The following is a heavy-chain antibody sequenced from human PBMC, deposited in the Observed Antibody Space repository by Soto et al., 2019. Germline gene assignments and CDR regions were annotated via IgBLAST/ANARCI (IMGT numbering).Heavy chain of an antibody. V-gene: IGHV1-24*01. J-gene: IGHJ6*02. CDR2: FDPEDGET. CDR1: GYTLTELS. D-gene: IGHD1-20*01. Sequence: GASVKVSCKVSGYTLTELSMHWVRQAPGKGLEWMGGFDPEDGETIYAQKFQGRVTMTEDTSTDTAYMELGSLRSEDTAVYYCATTLQFRYNWNYYYGMDVWGQGTTVTVSS. CDR3: ATTLQFRYNWNYYYGMDV.